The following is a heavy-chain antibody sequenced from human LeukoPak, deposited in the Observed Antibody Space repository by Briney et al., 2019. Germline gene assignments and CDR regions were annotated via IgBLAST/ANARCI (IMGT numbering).Heavy chain of an antibody. Sequence: GGSLRLSCAASGFTFSSYAMSWVRQAPGKGLEWVSLIYSGGNTYYADSVKGRFTISRDNSKNTLYLQMNSLRAEDTAVYYCASAGYCSANHCHWGQGTLVTVSS. V-gene: IGHV3-53*01. J-gene: IGHJ4*02. CDR3: ASAGYCSANHCH. CDR1: GFTFSSYA. CDR2: IYSGGNT. D-gene: IGHD2-15*01.